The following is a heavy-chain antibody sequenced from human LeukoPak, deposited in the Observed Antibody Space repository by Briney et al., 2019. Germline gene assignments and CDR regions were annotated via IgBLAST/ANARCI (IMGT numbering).Heavy chain of an antibody. CDR3: AIGPTAISVNY. J-gene: IGHJ4*02. Sequence: SETLSLTCTVSGGSISTYYWSWIRQPPGKGLEWIAYIYSSGSTNYNPSLKSRVTMSLDTSKKQFSLKLSSVTAADTAVYYCAIGPTAISVNYWGQGTLVTVSS. V-gene: IGHV4-59*01. D-gene: IGHD2-2*02. CDR1: GGSISTYY. CDR2: IYSSGST.